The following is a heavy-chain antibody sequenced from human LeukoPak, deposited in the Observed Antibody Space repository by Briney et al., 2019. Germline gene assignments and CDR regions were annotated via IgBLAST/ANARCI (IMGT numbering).Heavy chain of an antibody. Sequence: WVRQPPGKGLEWVAVISSDGSIKVYADSVKGRFTLSRDNSINTVDLQMNSLRAEDTAVYYCVKEYHSRGFGAYFDYWGQGTLVTVSS. D-gene: IGHD3-3*01. CDR2: ISSDGSIK. V-gene: IGHV3-30*18. J-gene: IGHJ4*02. CDR3: VKEYHSRGFGAYFDY.